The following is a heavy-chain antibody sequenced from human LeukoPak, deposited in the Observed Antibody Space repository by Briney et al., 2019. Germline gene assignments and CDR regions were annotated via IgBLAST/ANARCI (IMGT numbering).Heavy chain of an antibody. V-gene: IGHV3-74*01. D-gene: IGHD3-22*01. CDR3: ARVYETNGYLY. Sequence: QPGGSLRLSCAASGFTFSNFWMHWVRQAPGKGLVWVALIYGDGSFTRYADSVKGRFTISRDNAKNTVYLQMNSLRVEDTAAYDCARVYETNGYLYWGQGSLVTVSS. J-gene: IGHJ4*02. CDR1: GFTFSNFW. CDR2: IYGDGSFT.